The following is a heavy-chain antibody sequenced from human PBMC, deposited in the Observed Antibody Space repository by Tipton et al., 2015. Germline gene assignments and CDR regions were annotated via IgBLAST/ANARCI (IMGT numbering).Heavy chain of an antibody. CDR3: ARLSPVVGYLLNAFDI. D-gene: IGHD3-22*01. Sequence: TLSLTCTVSGFSISTSTYYWGWIRQPPGKGLEWIGTIYYSGSTYYNSSLKSRVTISVDTSKNQFSLNLGSVTAADTAVYYCARLSPVVGYLLNAFDIWGQGTTVTVSS. CDR1: GFSISTSTYY. V-gene: IGHV4-39*01. J-gene: IGHJ3*02. CDR2: IYYSGST.